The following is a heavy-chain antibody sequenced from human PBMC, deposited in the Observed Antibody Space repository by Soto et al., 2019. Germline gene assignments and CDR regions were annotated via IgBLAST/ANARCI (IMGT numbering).Heavy chain of an antibody. V-gene: IGHV2-5*02. CDR3: EHDYGGRSLY. CDR2: IYWDDSK. J-gene: IGHJ4*02. Sequence: QITLKESGPTLVKPTQTLTLTCTFSGFSLTTDRVGVGCIRQPPGEALEWLTVIYWDDSKTYRPFRESRLTITQDTSKNQVALTMTNMDSLDTATYYCEHDYGGRSLYWGQGTLVTVSS. CDR1: GFSLTTDRVG. D-gene: IGHD1-26*01.